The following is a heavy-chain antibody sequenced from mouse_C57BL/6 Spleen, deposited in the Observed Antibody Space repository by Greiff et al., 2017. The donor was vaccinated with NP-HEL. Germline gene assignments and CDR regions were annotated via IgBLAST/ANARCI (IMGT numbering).Heavy chain of an antibody. CDR2: IDPETGDT. V-gene: IGHV14-4*01. CDR3: TTHFYGSSYGYFDV. J-gene: IGHJ1*03. D-gene: IGHD1-1*01. CDR1: GFNIKDDY. Sequence: VQLQQSGAELVRPGASVKLSCTASGFNIKDDYMHWVKQRPEQGLEWIGWIDPETGDTEYASKFQGKATITADTSANTDYLQLRSLTSEDTAVYYGTTHFYGSSYGYFDVWGTGTTVTVSS.